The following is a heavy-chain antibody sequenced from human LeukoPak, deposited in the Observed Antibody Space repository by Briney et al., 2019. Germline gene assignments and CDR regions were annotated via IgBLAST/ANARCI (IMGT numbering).Heavy chain of an antibody. Sequence: GGAPVLSCAASGFPFNSYAMHGVRPAPGKGREGVAVISYDGSNKYYADSVKGRFTISRDNSKNTLYLQMNSLRAEDTAVYYCARGRGYSYGFIVYWGQGTLVTVSS. CDR2: ISYDGSNK. J-gene: IGHJ4*02. CDR1: GFPFNSYA. D-gene: IGHD5-18*01. CDR3: ARGRGYSYGFIVY. V-gene: IGHV3-30-3*01.